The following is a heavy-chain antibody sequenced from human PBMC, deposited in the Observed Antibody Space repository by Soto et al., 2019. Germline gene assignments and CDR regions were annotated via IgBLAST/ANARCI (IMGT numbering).Heavy chain of an antibody. CDR1: GFAFNDYW. J-gene: IGHJ4*02. V-gene: IGHV3-74*01. Sequence: EVQLVESGGGLVQPGGSLTLSCSASGFAFNDYWMHWVRQAPGKGLVWVSRIRGDGSGSNYADSVKGRFTISRDNAKNTVYLQMNSLRAEDTAVYYCARVPTERPGMGIECWGQGTLVTVSS. CDR2: IRGDGSGS. D-gene: IGHD4-4*01. CDR3: ARVPTERPGMGIEC.